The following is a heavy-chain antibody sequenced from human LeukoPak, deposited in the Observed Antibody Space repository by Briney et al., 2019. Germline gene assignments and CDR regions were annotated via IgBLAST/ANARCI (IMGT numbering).Heavy chain of an antibody. CDR2: IYTSGST. CDR3: ARLNYDFWSGYYALHFDY. Sequence: SETLSLTCTVSAGSVSSYYWSWIRQPPGKGLEWIGYIYTSGSTNYNPSLKSRVTISVDTSKNQFSLKLSSVTAADTAVYYCARLNYDFWSGYYALHFDYWGQGTLVTVSS. D-gene: IGHD3-3*01. J-gene: IGHJ4*02. CDR1: AGSVSSYY. V-gene: IGHV4-4*09.